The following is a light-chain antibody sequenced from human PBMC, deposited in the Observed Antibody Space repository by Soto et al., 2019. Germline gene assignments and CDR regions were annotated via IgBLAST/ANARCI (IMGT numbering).Light chain of an antibody. CDR3: QQYGSSATWT. V-gene: IGKV3-20*01. Sequence: EIVLTQSPDTLSLSPGERATLSCRASQSVGSSYLAWYQQKPGQAPRLLIYGASSRATGVPDRFSGSGSGADFTITISRLEHEDFAVYYCQQYGSSATWTFGQGTKVEI. J-gene: IGKJ1*01. CDR1: QSVGSSY. CDR2: GAS.